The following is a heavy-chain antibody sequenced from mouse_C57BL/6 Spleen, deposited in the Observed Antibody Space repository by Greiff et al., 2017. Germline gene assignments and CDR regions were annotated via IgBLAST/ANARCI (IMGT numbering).Heavy chain of an antibody. CDR3: ARVAPNYYGSSGDWYFDV. V-gene: IGHV1-7*01. J-gene: IGHJ1*03. CDR2: INPSSGYT. Sequence: QVQLQQSGAELAKPGASVKLSCKASGYTFTSYWMHWVKQRPGQGLEWIGYINPSSGYTKYNQKFKDKATLTADKSSSTAYRQLSSLTYEDSAGYYCARVAPNYYGSSGDWYFDVWGTGTTVTVSS. D-gene: IGHD1-1*01. CDR1: GYTFTSYW.